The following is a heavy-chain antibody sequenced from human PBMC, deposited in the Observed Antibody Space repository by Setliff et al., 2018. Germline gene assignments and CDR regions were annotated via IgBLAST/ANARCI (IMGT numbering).Heavy chain of an antibody. Sequence: SETLSLTCTVSGGSISSGGYYWSWIRQHPGKGLEWIGYIYYSGSTNYNPSLKSRVTISVDTPKNQFSLKLSSVTAADTAVYYCARTNYYDSSTYFNWFDPWGQGTLVTVSS. CDR3: ARTNYYDSSTYFNWFDP. V-gene: IGHV4-61*08. J-gene: IGHJ5*02. CDR1: GGSISSGGYY. CDR2: IYYSGST. D-gene: IGHD3-22*01.